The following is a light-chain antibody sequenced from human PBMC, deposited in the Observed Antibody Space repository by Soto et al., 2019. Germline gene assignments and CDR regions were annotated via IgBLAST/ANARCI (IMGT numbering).Light chain of an antibody. Sequence: AIRMTQSPSSFSASTGDRVTITCRASQGISSYLAWYQQKPGKAPKLLIYAASTLPSGVPSRFSGSGSGTEFILTISSLQPDDVGTYYCQQLNSYLLTFGGGTKVDTK. CDR2: AAS. V-gene: IGKV1-8*01. CDR1: QGISSY. CDR3: QQLNSYLLT. J-gene: IGKJ4*01.